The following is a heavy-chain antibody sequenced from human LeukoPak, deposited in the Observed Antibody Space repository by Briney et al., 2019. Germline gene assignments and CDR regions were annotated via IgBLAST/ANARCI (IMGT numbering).Heavy chain of an antibody. Sequence: GGSLRLSCAASGFTFSSYGMHWVRQAPGKGLEWVAFIRYDGSNKYYADSVKGRFTISRENSKNTLYLQMNSMRAEDTAVSYCAKDRLGDIVVVPAAPTGYWGQGTLVTVSS. CDR3: AKDRLGDIVVVPAAPTGY. CDR1: GFTFSSYG. CDR2: IRYDGSNK. J-gene: IGHJ4*02. D-gene: IGHD2-2*01. V-gene: IGHV3-30*02.